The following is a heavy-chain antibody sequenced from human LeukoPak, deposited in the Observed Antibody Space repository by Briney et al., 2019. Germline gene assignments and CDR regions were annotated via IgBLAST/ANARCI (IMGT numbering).Heavy chain of an antibody. CDR1: GYTFTGYY. CDR3: ARCSGGSCYSGGGFDP. Sequence: ASVKVSCKASGYTFTGYYMHWVRQAPGQGLEWMGWINPNSGGTNYAQKFQGRVTMTRDTSISTAYMELSRLRSDDTAVYYCARCSGGSCYSGGGFDPWGQGTLVTVSS. J-gene: IGHJ5*02. D-gene: IGHD2-15*01. V-gene: IGHV1-2*02. CDR2: INPNSGGT.